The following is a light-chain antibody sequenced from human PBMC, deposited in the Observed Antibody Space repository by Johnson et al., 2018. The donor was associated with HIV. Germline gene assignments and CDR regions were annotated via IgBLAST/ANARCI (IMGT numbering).Light chain of an antibody. Sequence: QSVLTQSPSVSAAPGQKVTISCSGSSSNIGNNYVSWYQQLPGTAPKLLIYDNYKRPSGIPDRFSGSKSGTSATLGITGLQTGDEADYYCGTWDSSLSTFYVFCTGTKVTVL. J-gene: IGLJ1*01. CDR3: GTWDSSLSTFYV. CDR2: DNY. V-gene: IGLV1-51*01. CDR1: SSNIGNNY.